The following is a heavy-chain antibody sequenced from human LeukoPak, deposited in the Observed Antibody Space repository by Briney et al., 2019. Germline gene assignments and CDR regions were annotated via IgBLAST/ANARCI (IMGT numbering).Heavy chain of an antibody. CDR2: VSSSGSS. D-gene: IGHD3-22*01. V-gene: IGHV4-4*07. Sequence: SETLSLTCTVSGGSISNYYWAWIRQPVGRELEWIGRVSSSGSSNYNPSLESRVTISLDASKKQFSLKLSSVTAADTAVYYCARGPGDYYDSSGYYFQHWGQGTLVTVSS. CDR1: GGSISNYY. J-gene: IGHJ1*01. CDR3: ARGPGDYYDSSGYYFQH.